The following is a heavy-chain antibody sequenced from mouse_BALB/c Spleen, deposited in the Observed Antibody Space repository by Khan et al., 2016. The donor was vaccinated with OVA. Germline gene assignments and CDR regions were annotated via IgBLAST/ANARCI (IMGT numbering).Heavy chain of an antibody. Sequence: QVQLQQSGAEVVRPGVSVKVSCKGSGYTFTDFTLHWVKQSHAMSLEWIGVISTYYGHATYNQKFKDKATMTVDKSSSTAYMELARLTSEDSAIXYWPRWGGGNRFAYWGQGTLVTVSA. CDR1: GYTFTDFT. J-gene: IGHJ3*01. CDR3: PRWGGGNRFAY. V-gene: IGHV1S137*01. CDR2: ISTYYGHA.